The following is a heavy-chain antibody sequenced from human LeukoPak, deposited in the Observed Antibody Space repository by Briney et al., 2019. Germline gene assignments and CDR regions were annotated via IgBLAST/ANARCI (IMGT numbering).Heavy chain of an antibody. CDR2: INSDGGIT. CDR1: GFTFFSYW. Sequence: PGGSLRLSCAASGFTFFSYWMHWVRQVPGKGLMWVSRINSDGGITNYADSVKGRFTISRDNAKNTLFLQMNSLRAEDTAVYYCVREKTFCLDNSGYPANDHWGQGTLVTVSS. V-gene: IGHV3-74*01. CDR3: VREKTFCLDNSGYPANDH. J-gene: IGHJ4*02. D-gene: IGHD3-22*01.